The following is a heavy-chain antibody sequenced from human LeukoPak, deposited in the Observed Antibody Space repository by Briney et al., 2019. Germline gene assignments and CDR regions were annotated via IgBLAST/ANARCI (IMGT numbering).Heavy chain of an antibody. CDR3: ARGLVYSSSWLSFYYYYYMDV. D-gene: IGHD6-13*01. Sequence: SVKVSCKASGGTFSSYAISWVRQAPGQGLEWMGGIIPIFGTANYAQKFQGRVTITTDESTSTAYMELSSLRSEDTAVYYCARGLVYSSSWLSFYYYYYMDVWGKGTRSPSP. CDR2: IIPIFGTA. V-gene: IGHV1-69*05. J-gene: IGHJ6*03. CDR1: GGTFSSYA.